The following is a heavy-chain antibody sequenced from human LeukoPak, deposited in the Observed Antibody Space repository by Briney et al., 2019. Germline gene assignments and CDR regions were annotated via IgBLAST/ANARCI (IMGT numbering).Heavy chain of an antibody. CDR2: IWYDGSNK. D-gene: IGHD2/OR15-2a*01. J-gene: IGHJ4*02. CDR3: AREGPRGNSQFDY. Sequence: GGSLRLSCAASGFTFSSYGMHWVRQAPGKGLEWVALIWYDGSNKYYADSVRGRLTISRDDSKNALYLQMNSLRAEDTAVYYCAREGPRGNSQFDYWGQGTLVTVSS. CDR1: GFTFSSYG. V-gene: IGHV3-33*01.